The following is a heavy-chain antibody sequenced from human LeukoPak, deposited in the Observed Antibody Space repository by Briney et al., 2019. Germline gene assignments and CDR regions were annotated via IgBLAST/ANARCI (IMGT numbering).Heavy chain of an antibody. CDR1: GFTFSSYA. D-gene: IGHD4-17*01. V-gene: IGHV3-23*01. J-gene: IGHJ4*02. CDR2: ISGSGGST. Sequence: GGSLRLSCAASGFTFSSYAMSWVRQAPGKGLEWVSGISGSGGSTYYADSVRGRFTISRDNSKNTLYLQMNSLRAEDTAVYYCARDGLYGDYAYWGQGTLVTVSS. CDR3: ARDGLYGDYAY.